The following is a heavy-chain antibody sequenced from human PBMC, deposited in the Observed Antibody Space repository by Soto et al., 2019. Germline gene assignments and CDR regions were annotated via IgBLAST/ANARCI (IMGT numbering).Heavy chain of an antibody. D-gene: IGHD1-26*01. CDR3: ARAWDYYYYYMDV. CDR1: GFTFSDYY. J-gene: IGHJ6*03. CDR2: ISSSGSTI. V-gene: IGHV3-11*01. Sequence: GGSLRLSCAASGFTFSDYYMSWIRQAPGKGLEWVSYISSSGSTIYYADSVKGRFTISRDNAKNSLYLQMNSLRAEDTAVYYCARAWDYYYYYMDVWGKGTTVTVSS.